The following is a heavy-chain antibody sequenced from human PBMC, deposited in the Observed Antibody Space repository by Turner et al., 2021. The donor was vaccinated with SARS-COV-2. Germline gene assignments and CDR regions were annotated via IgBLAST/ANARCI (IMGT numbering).Heavy chain of an antibody. CDR2: IWYDGSNK. V-gene: IGHV3-33*01. CDR3: ARGRAETSSWYGWGAFDI. J-gene: IGHJ3*02. Sequence: QVQLVESGGGVVQPGRSLRLSCAASGFPFSSYGMHWVRQAPGKGLEWVAVIWYDGSNKYYADSVKGRFTISRDNSKNTLYLQMNSLRAEDTAVYYCARGRAETSSWYGWGAFDIWGQGTMVTISS. D-gene: IGHD6-13*01. CDR1: GFPFSSYG.